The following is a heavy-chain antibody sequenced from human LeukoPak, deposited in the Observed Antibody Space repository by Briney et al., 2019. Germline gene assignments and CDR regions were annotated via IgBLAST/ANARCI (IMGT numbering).Heavy chain of an antibody. CDR1: GFTFRSYA. Sequence: GGSLRLSCAASGFTFRSYAMNWVRQAPGKGLEWVSAISGSRSSTYYADSVKGRFTISRDNSKNTLYLQMNSLRAEDTAVYYCAKVLYGSGEKRLDAFDIWGQGTKVTVSS. D-gene: IGHD3-10*01. V-gene: IGHV3-23*01. CDR3: AKVLYGSGEKRLDAFDI. CDR2: ISGSRSST. J-gene: IGHJ3*02.